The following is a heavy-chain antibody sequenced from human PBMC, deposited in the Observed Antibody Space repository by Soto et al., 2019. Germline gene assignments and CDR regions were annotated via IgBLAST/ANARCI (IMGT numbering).Heavy chain of an antibody. V-gene: IGHV3-23*01. Sequence: EVQLLESGGGLVQPGGSLRLSCAASGFTFSNYAMSWVRQAPGKGLEWFSAISGSGGGTYHADSVKGRFTVSRDNSRDTLYLQIYSLGGDDMAVYDCAIGSASSRPYCFDCWGQGTLVTVSS. D-gene: IGHD6-6*01. CDR3: AIGSASSRPYCFDC. CDR2: ISGSGGGT. J-gene: IGHJ4*02. CDR1: GFTFSNYA.